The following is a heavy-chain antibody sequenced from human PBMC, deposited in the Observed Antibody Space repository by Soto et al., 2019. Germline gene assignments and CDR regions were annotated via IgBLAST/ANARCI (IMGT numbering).Heavy chain of an antibody. Sequence: SETLSLTCTVSGGSISSYYWSWIRQPPGKGLEWIGYIYYSGSTNYNPSLKSRVTISVDTSKNQFSLKLSSVTAADTAVYYCARRGPVIAKDVDAFDIWGQGTMVTVSS. D-gene: IGHD2-21*01. CDR2: IYYSGST. V-gene: IGHV4-59*08. J-gene: IGHJ3*02. CDR3: ARRGPVIAKDVDAFDI. CDR1: GGSISSYY.